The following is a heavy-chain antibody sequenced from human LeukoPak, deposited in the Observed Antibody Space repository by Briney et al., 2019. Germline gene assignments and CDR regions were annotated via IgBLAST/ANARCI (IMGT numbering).Heavy chain of an antibody. D-gene: IGHD6-13*01. Sequence: SETLSLTCTVSGGSISSYYWSWIRQPAGKGLEWIGRIYTSGSTNYNPSLKSRVTMSVNTSKNQFSLKLNSVTAADTAVYYCARVVAAAGNNWFDPWGQGTLVTVSS. CDR3: ARVVAAAGNNWFDP. CDR1: GGSISSYY. CDR2: IYTSGST. J-gene: IGHJ5*02. V-gene: IGHV4-4*07.